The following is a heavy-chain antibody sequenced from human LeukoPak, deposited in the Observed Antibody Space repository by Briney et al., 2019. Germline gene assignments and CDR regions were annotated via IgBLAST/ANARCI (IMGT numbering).Heavy chain of an antibody. CDR1: GGSISPYY. CDR2: IYYSGNT. J-gene: IGHJ4*02. V-gene: IGHV4-59*01. D-gene: IGHD3-10*02. Sequence: SETLSLTCTVSGGSISPYYWSWIRQPPGKGLEWLGYIYYSGNTDYNPSLKSRVAISVDTSKNQFSLKLSSVTAADTAVYYCARSAGSTMFIDYWGQGTLVTVSS. CDR3: ARSAGSTMFIDY.